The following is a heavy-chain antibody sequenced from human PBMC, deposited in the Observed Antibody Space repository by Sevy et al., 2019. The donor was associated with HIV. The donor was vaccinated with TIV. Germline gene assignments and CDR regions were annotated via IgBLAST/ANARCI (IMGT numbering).Heavy chain of an antibody. D-gene: IGHD3-10*01. Sequence: SETLSLTCTVSGGSISNYYWSWIRQPPGKRLEWIGYIYYGGSTNYNPSLESRVTISVDTSKNQFSLKLSSVTAADTAVYYCARPYRSGSYYKWAYWGQGTLVTVSS. J-gene: IGHJ4*02. CDR1: GGSISNYY. CDR3: ARPYRSGSYYKWAY. V-gene: IGHV4-59*12. CDR2: IYYGGST.